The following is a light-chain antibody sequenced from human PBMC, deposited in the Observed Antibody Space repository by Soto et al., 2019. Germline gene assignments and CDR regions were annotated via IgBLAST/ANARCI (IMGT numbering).Light chain of an antibody. CDR2: EVR. J-gene: IGLJ1*01. CDR1: SSDVGGYNH. V-gene: IGLV2-14*01. CDR3: SSYTSRRTQV. Sequence: QSALTQPASVSGSPGQSITISCTGTSSDVGGYNHVSWYQQHPGKAPKLIIYEVRNRPSGVSNRFSGSKSGNTASLTISGLQAEDEADYYCSSYTSRRTQVFGTGTKLTVL.